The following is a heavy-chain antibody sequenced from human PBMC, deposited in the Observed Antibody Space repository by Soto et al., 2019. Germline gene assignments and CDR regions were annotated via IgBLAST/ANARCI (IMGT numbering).Heavy chain of an antibody. J-gene: IGHJ5*02. CDR3: AKEDRYYDLLTGYSYGFDP. CDR1: GFTFDDYA. CDR2: ISWNSGSI. Sequence: PGGSLRLSCAASGFTFDDYAMHWVRQAPGKGLEWVSGISWNSGSIGYADSVKGRFTISRDNAKNSLYLQMNSLRAEDTALYYCAKEDRYYDLLTGYSYGFDP. D-gene: IGHD3-9*01. V-gene: IGHV3-9*01.